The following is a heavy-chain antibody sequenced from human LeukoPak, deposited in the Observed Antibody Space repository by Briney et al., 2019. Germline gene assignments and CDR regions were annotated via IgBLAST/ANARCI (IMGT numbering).Heavy chain of an antibody. CDR3: ARNWYGGYAWFDP. CDR2: IYYSGST. CDR1: GGSISGYY. Sequence: SETLSLTCTVSGGSISGYYWSWIRQPPGKGLEWIGYIYYSGSTNYNPSLKSRVTISVDTPKNQFSLKLSSVTAADAAVYYCARNWYGGYAWFDPWGQGTLVTVSS. D-gene: IGHD5-12*01. J-gene: IGHJ5*02. V-gene: IGHV4-59*01.